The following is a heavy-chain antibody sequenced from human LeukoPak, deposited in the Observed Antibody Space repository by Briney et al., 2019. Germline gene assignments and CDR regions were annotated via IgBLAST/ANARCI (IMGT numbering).Heavy chain of an antibody. D-gene: IGHD5-18*01. CDR2: ISWDGGST. J-gene: IGHJ4*02. V-gene: IGHV3-43D*03. CDR3: AKALQRRGYSYGRGEFDY. Sequence: SGGSLRLSCAASGFTFDDYAMHWVRQAPGKGLEWVSLISWDGGSTYYADSVKGRFTISRDNSKNSLYLQMNSLRAEDTALYYCAKALQRRGYSYGRGEFDYWGQGTLVTVSS. CDR1: GFTFDDYA.